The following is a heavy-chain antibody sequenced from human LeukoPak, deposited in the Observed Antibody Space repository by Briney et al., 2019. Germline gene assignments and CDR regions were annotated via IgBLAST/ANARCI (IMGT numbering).Heavy chain of an antibody. CDR1: GGTFSNYG. CDR2: IIPIFGTT. D-gene: IGHD1-7*01. CDR3: ARDPLELTSPSFAHYSDY. V-gene: IGHV1-69*05. Sequence: ASVKVSCKACGGTFSNYGASWVRQAPGQGLEWMGRIIPIFGTTNYAQRFQGRVTITTDESTSTVYMELSSLRSEDTAVYYCARDPLELTSPSFAHYSDYWGQGTLVTVSS. J-gene: IGHJ4*02.